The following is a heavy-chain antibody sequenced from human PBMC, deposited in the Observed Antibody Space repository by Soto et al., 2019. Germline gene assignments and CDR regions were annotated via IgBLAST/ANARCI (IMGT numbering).Heavy chain of an antibody. CDR2: ISAHNGNT. CDR3: ARGGYGDY. CDR1: GYAFTTYG. Sequence: QVHLVQSGAEVKKPGASVKVSCKGSGYAFTTYGITWVRQAPGQGLEWMGWISAHNGNTNYAQKLQARVTVTRDTSTSTAYMQLRSLRSDDTVVYYCARGGYGDYWGQGALVTVSS. D-gene: IGHD1-1*01. J-gene: IGHJ4*02. V-gene: IGHV1-18*01.